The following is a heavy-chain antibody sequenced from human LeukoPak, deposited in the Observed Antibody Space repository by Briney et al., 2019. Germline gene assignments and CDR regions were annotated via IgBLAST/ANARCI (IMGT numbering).Heavy chain of an antibody. CDR2: MNPNSGNT. J-gene: IGHJ5*02. V-gene: IGHV1-8*01. Sequence: ASVKVSFKASGYTFTSYDINWVRQATGQGLEWMGLMNPNSGNTGSAQRFQGRVTMTRDTSISTAYMELSSLTSEDTAVYYCARGPLVRLPSSFDPWGQGTLVTVSS. CDR3: ARGPLVRLPSSFDP. D-gene: IGHD3-16*02. CDR1: GYTFTSYD.